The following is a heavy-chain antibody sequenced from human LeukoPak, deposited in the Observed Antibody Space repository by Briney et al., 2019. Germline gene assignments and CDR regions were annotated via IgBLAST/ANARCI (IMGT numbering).Heavy chain of an antibody. D-gene: IGHD6-19*01. CDR2: ISSSSSYI. Sequence: GGSLRLSCAASGFTFSSYSMNWVRQAPGKGLEWVSSISSSSSYIYYADSVKGRFTISRDNAKNSLYLQMNSLRAEDTAVYYCARASDSSGWYQRPWIYYFDYWGQGTLVTVSS. CDR1: GFTFSSYS. J-gene: IGHJ4*02. V-gene: IGHV3-21*01. CDR3: ARASDSSGWYQRPWIYYFDY.